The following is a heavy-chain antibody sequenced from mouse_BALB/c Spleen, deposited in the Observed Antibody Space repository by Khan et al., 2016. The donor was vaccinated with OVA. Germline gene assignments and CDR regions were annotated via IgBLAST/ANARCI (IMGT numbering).Heavy chain of an antibody. V-gene: IGHV1-76*01. J-gene: IGHJ2*01. Sequence: VQLKESGAELVRPGASVKLSCKTSGYIFTSYWIHWVKQRSEQGLEWFARIYPGTDNTYYNEKLKDKVTLTADKSSSTVYMQLSSLKSEDSAVYFCAREEALYYFDYWGQGTTLTVSS. CDR3: AREEALYYFDY. CDR2: IYPGTDNT. CDR1: GYIFTSYW. D-gene: IGHD3-2*02.